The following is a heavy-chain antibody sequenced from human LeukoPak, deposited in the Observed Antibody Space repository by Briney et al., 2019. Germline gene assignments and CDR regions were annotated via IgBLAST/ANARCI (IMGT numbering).Heavy chain of an antibody. J-gene: IGHJ5*02. Sequence: GGSLRLSCVASGFTFSIYAMSWVRQAPGKGLEWVSVISGSGGTTHYADSVKGRFTISRDNSKNTLYLQMNSLRAEDTAVYYCAKGGINYFDPWGQGTLVTVSS. D-gene: IGHD1-7*01. CDR3: AKGGINYFDP. CDR1: GFTFSIYA. V-gene: IGHV3-23*01. CDR2: ISGSGGTT.